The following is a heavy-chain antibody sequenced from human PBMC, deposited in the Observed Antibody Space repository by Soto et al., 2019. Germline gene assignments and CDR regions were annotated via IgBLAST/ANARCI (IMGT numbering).Heavy chain of an antibody. CDR3: ANVYSTSSWYYFDN. D-gene: IGHD6-6*01. V-gene: IGHV3-30*18. Sequence: QVQLVESGGGVVQPGTSLRLSCAASGFSFSNYGMHWVRQAPGKGLEWVAAISFDGSNKYYAASVRGRFTISRDNSKTTLFLQRSSLRAEDTAVYLWANVYSTSSWYYFDNWGQGALVTVSS. CDR2: ISFDGSNK. J-gene: IGHJ4*02. CDR1: GFSFSNYG.